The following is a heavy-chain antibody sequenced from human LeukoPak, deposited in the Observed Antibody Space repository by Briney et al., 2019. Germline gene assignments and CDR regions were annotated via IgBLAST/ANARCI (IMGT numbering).Heavy chain of an antibody. Sequence: GGSLRLSCAASGFTFSSYGMHWVRQAPGKGLEWVAVIWYDGSNKYYADSVKGRFTISRDNSKNTLYLQMNSLRAEDTAVYYCALDHDYGDHSLVGGMDVWGQGTTVTVSS. CDR2: IWYDGSNK. D-gene: IGHD4-17*01. CDR1: GFTFSSYG. CDR3: ALDHDYGDHSLVGGMDV. J-gene: IGHJ6*02. V-gene: IGHV3-30*02.